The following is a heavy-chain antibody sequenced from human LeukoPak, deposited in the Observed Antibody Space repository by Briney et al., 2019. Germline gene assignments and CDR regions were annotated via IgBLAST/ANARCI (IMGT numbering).Heavy chain of an antibody. J-gene: IGHJ3*01. Sequence: GASVKVSCKASGYTFTSYDINWVRQAPGQGGLEWMGGIAPISGTPMYAQRFQGRVTITADTSTNTAYLEMSSLTSEDTAVYYCAREGEYYSESGNLVDASDVWGQGTMVTVSA. CDR3: AREGEYYSESGNLVDASDV. V-gene: IGHV1-69*06. CDR1: GYTFTSYD. D-gene: IGHD3-10*01. CDR2: IAPISGTP.